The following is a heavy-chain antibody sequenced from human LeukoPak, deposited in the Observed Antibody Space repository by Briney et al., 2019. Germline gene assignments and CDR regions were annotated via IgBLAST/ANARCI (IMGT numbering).Heavy chain of an antibody. J-gene: IGHJ4*02. Sequence: SETLSPTCIVSGGSISTYYWSWIRQPAGKGLEWIGRMYSTGSTNYNPSLKSRVTMSVDTSKNQFSLNLSSVTAADTAIYYCARDRTYGGNSGFDYWGQGTLVTVSS. V-gene: IGHV4-4*07. D-gene: IGHD4-23*01. CDR1: GGSISTYY. CDR3: ARDRTYGGNSGFDY. CDR2: MYSTGST.